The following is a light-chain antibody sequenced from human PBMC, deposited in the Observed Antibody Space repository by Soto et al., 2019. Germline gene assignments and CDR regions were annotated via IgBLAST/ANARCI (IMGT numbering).Light chain of an antibody. CDR1: SSDVGGYSY. CDR3: SSYTSSSTLRV. J-gene: IGLJ1*01. CDR2: DVS. Sequence: QSALTQPASVSGSPGQSITISCTGTSSDVGGYSYVSWYQQHPGKAPKLMIYDVSNRPSGVSNRFSGSKSGNAASLTISGLQAEDEADYYCSSYTSSSTLRVFGTGTKSPS. V-gene: IGLV2-14*01.